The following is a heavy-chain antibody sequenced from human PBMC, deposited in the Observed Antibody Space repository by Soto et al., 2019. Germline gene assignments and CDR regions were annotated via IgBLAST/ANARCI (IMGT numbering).Heavy chain of an antibody. V-gene: IGHV4-4*02. CDR1: GGSISSSNW. Sequence: SETLSLTCAVSGGSISSSNWWSWVRQPPGKGLEWIGEIYHSGSTNYNPSLKSQVTISVDKSKNQFSLKLSSVTAADTAVYYCARNPRRITIFGVVTTNWFDPWGQGTLVTVSS. D-gene: IGHD3-3*01. CDR2: IYHSGST. J-gene: IGHJ5*02. CDR3: ARNPRRITIFGVVTTNWFDP.